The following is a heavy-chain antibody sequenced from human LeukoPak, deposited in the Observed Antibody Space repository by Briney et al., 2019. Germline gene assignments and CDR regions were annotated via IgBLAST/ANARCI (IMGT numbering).Heavy chain of an antibody. J-gene: IGHJ4*02. CDR1: GGSFSGYY. CDR3: ARGGTYYDFWSGYYTADY. V-gene: IGHV4-59*01. Sequence: SETLSLTCAVYGGSFSGYYWSWIRQPPGKGLEWIGYIYYSGSTNYNPSLKSRVTISVDTSKNQFSLKLSSVTAADTAVYYCARGGTYYDFWSGYYTADYWGQGTLVTVSS. D-gene: IGHD3-3*01. CDR2: IYYSGST.